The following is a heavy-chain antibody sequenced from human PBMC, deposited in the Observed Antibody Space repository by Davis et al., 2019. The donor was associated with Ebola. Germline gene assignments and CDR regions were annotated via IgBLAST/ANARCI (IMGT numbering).Heavy chain of an antibody. D-gene: IGHD4-11*01. CDR1: GFTFSSYG. CDR3: ARDDSFDY. CDR2: ISHDGSNQ. Sequence: GESLKISCAASGFTFSSYGMHWVRQAPGKGLEWVAVISHDGSNQYYADSVKGRFTISRDNSKNTLYLQMNSLRAEDTAVYYCARDDSFDYWGQGTLVTVSS. V-gene: IGHV3-33*05. J-gene: IGHJ4*02.